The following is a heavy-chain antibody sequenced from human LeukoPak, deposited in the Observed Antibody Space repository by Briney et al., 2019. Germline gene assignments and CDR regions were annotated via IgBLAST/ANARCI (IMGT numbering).Heavy chain of an antibody. J-gene: IGHJ3*02. CDR2: IRYDGSNK. D-gene: IGHD6-25*01. V-gene: IGHV3-30*02. CDR3: AKPSSGRVHDAFDI. CDR1: GFTFSSYG. Sequence: PGGSLRLSCAASGFTFSSYGMHWVRQAPGKGLEGVAFIRYDGSNKYYADDVKGRFTISRDNSKNTLYLQMNSLGAEDTAVYYCAKPSSGRVHDAFDIWGQGTMVTVSS.